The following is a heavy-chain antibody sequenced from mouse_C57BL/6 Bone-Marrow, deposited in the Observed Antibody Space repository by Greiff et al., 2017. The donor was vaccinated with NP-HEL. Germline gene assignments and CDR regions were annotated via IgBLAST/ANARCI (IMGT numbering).Heavy chain of an antibody. CDR2: IDPEDGET. D-gene: IGHD2-4*01. Sequence: EVKLVESGAELVKPGASVKLSCTASGFNIKDYYMHWVKQRTEQGLEWIGRIDPEDGETKYAPKFQGKATITADTSSNTAYLQLSSLTSEDTAVYYCASYDYDHYYAMDYWGQGTSVTVSS. V-gene: IGHV14-2*01. J-gene: IGHJ4*01. CDR3: ASYDYDHYYAMDY. CDR1: GFNIKDYY.